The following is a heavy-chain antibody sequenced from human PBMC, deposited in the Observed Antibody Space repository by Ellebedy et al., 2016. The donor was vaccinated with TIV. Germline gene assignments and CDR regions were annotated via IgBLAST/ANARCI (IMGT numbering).Heavy chain of an antibody. V-gene: IGHV1-69*13. CDR1: GGTLSSYA. D-gene: IGHD6-13*01. J-gene: IGHJ1*01. CDR2: VIPIFGSA. Sequence: ASVKVSCKASGGTLSSYAISWVRQAPGQGLEWMGGVIPIFGSANYAQKFQGRVTITADESTSTAYMELSSLRSEDTAVYYCARTDVAGGGAEYFRHWGQGTLVTVSS. CDR3: ARTDVAGGGAEYFRH.